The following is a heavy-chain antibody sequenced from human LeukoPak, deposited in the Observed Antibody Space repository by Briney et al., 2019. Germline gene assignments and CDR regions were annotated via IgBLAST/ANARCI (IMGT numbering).Heavy chain of an antibody. V-gene: IGHV4-39*07. J-gene: IGHJ4*02. CDR3: AILGGDCSSTRCPIDY. CDR1: GDSISSSNSY. Sequence: PETLSLTCTVSGDSISSSNSYWGWIRQPPGKGLEWIGSIYYSGNTYYNPSLKSRVTISVDTSKNQFSLKLSSVTAADTAVYYCAILGGDCSSTRCPIDYWGQGTLVTVSS. CDR2: IYYSGNT. D-gene: IGHD2-2*01.